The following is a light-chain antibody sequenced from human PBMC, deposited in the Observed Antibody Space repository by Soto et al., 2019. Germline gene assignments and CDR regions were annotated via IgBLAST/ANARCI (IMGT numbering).Light chain of an antibody. CDR3: QQYGSSPYT. J-gene: IGKJ2*01. V-gene: IGKV3-20*01. CDR2: GAS. CDR1: QSVSSSY. Sequence: EIVLTQSPGTLSLSPGERATLSCRASQSVSSSYLAWYQQKPGQAPRLLIYGASSRATGIPDRFSGSGSGTDCTLTSSRLEPEDLAVYYCQQYGSSPYTFGQGTKLEIK.